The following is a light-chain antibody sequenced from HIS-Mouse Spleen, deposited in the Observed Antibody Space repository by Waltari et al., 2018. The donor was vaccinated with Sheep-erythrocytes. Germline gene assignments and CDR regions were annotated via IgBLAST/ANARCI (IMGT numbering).Light chain of an antibody. J-gene: IGLJ3*02. V-gene: IGLV2-23*01. Sequence: PGQSITISCTGTSSDVGIYNLVSWYQQHPGKAPKLMIYEGSKRPSGVSNRFSGSKSGNTASLTISGLQAEDEADYYCCSYAGSSTWVFGGGTKLTVL. CDR3: CSYAGSSTWV. CDR2: EGS. CDR1: SSDVGIYNL.